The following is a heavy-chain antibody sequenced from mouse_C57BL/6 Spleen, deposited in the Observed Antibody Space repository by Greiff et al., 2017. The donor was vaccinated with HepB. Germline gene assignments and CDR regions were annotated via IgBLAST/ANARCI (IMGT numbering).Heavy chain of an antibody. CDR2: IYPGDGDT. D-gene: IGHD2-1*01. Sequence: VQLQQSGPELVKPGASVKISCKASGYAFSSSWMNWVKQRPGKGLEWIGRIYPGDGDTNYNGKFKGKATLTADKSSSTAYMQLSSLTSEDSAVYFCARSNGNYDYAMDDWGQGTSVTVSS. CDR3: ARSNGNYDYAMDD. V-gene: IGHV1-82*01. CDR1: GYAFSSSW. J-gene: IGHJ4*01.